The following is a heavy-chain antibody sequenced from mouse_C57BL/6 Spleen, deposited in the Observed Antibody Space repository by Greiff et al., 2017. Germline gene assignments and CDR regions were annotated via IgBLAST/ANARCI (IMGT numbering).Heavy chain of an antibody. CDR2: IYPGSGST. D-gene: IGHD3-2*02. CDR3: ARDSSGYWYFDV. CDR1: GYTFTSYW. J-gene: IGHJ1*03. V-gene: IGHV1-55*01. Sequence: QVQLQQPGAELVKPGASVKMSCKASGYTFTSYWITWVKQRPGQGLEWIGDIYPGSGSTNYNEKFMSKATLTVDTSSSTAYMQLSSLTSEDSAVYYCARDSSGYWYFDVWGTGTTVTVSS.